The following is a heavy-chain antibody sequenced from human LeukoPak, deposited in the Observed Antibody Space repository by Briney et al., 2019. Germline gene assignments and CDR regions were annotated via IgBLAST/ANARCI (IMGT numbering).Heavy chain of an antibody. CDR1: GLTFSNLK. CDR2: ISAGGRTT. CDR3: ARGGMVRAVMNYFDY. D-gene: IGHD3-10*01. Sequence: GGSLRLSCAVSGLTFSNLKMNWVRQAPGKGLEWVSYISAGGRTTFYADSVTGRFTISRDNAKNSLYLQMSSLRVEDTAVYYCARGGMVRAVMNYFDYWGQGTLVTVSS. V-gene: IGHV3-48*03. J-gene: IGHJ4*02.